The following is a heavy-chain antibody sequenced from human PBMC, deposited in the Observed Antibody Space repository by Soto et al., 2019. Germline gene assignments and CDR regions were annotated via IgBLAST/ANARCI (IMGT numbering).Heavy chain of an antibody. CDR3: ARDPENSSSWPHYGMDV. J-gene: IGHJ6*02. CDR1: GYTFTSYY. V-gene: IGHV1-46*01. D-gene: IGHD6-13*01. Sequence: ASVKVSCKASGYTFTSYYMHWVRQAPGQGLEWMGIINPSGGSTSYAQKFQGRVTMTRDTSTSTVYMELSSLRSEDTAVYYCARDPENSSSWPHYGMDVWGQGTTVTVSS. CDR2: INPSGGST.